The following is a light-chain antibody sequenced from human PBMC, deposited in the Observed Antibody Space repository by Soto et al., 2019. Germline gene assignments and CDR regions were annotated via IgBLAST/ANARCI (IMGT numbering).Light chain of an antibody. J-gene: IGKJ5*01. CDR1: QSVSSN. V-gene: IGKV3-20*01. CDR2: GAS. CDR3: QQYGKSPQIT. Sequence: MMITHSPATLSASPREGATLSCRASQSVSSNLAWYQQKPGQAPRLLIYGASTRATGIPDRFSGSGSGTDFSLTISRLEPEDFAVYYCQQYGKSPQITLGQRTRLEIK.